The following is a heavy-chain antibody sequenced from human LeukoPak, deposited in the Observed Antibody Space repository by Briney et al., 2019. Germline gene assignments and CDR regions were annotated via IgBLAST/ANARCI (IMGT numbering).Heavy chain of an antibody. CDR2: ISGSGGST. CDR1: GFTFSSYA. CDR3: AKGGPYDYIWGSLGDAFDI. V-gene: IGHV3-23*01. D-gene: IGHD3-16*01. Sequence: PGGSLRLSCAASGFTFSSYAMSWVRQAPGKGLEWVSAISGSGGSTYYADSVKGWFTISRDNSKNTLYLQMNSLRAEDTAVYYCAKGGPYDYIWGSLGDAFDIWGQGTMVTVSS. J-gene: IGHJ3*02.